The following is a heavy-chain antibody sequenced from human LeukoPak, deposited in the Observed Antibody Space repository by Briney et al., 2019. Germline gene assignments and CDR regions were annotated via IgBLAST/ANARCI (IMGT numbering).Heavy chain of an antibody. CDR3: ASEHSNQNCFDR. Sequence: PSETLSLTCTVSGGSISNYYWSWIRQPPGKGLEWIGYIYYSGSTNYSPSLKSRVTISIDTSKNQFSLKLRSVTPADTAVYYCASEHSNQNCFDRWAQGTLVTVSS. CDR1: GGSISNYY. D-gene: IGHD4-11*01. V-gene: IGHV4-59*01. CDR2: IYYSGST. J-gene: IGHJ5*02.